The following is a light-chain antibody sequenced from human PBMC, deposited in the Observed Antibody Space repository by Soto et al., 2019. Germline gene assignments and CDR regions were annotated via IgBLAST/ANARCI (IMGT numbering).Light chain of an antibody. CDR1: QSVSNNY. Sequence: EIVLTQSPGTLSLSPGERATLSCRASQSVSNNYLAWYQQKPGQAPRLLIYGASNRATGIPDRFSGSGSGTEFTLTISSLQSEDFAVYYCQQYNSWPLTFGGGTKVGSN. J-gene: IGKJ4*01. CDR2: GAS. CDR3: QQYNSWPLT. V-gene: IGKV3-20*01.